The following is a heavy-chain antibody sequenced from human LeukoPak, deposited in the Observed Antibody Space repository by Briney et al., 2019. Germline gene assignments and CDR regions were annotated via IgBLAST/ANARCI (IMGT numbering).Heavy chain of an antibody. D-gene: IGHD6-19*01. CDR2: IYSDGGT. CDR3: ARVRYSSTSRDFDH. J-gene: IGHJ4*02. V-gene: IGHV3-53*01. CDR1: GFTASSTY. Sequence: GGSLRLSCAASGFTASSTYMSWVRQAPGKGLEWVSIIYSDGGTYYADSVKGRVTISRDISKNTLYLQMNSLRAGDTAAYYCARVRYSSTSRDFDHWGQGTLVTVSS.